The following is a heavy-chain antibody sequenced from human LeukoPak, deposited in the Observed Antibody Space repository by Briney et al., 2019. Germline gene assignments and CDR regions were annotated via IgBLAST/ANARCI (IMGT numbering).Heavy chain of an antibody. CDR1: GFTFSSYA. Sequence: PGGSLRLSCAASGFTFSSYAMSWVRQAPGKGLVWVSRINKEGSSTAYADSVKGRFTISRDNAKNTLYLQMNSLRVEDTAVYYCARDQSRNTNAFDIWGQGTMVTVSS. CDR3: ARDQSRNTNAFDI. J-gene: IGHJ3*02. D-gene: IGHD1/OR15-1a*01. V-gene: IGHV3-74*01. CDR2: INKEGSST.